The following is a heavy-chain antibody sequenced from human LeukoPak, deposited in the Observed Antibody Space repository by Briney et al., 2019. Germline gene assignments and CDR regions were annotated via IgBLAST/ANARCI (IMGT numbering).Heavy chain of an antibody. J-gene: IGHJ6*02. Sequence: TSETLSLTCTVSGGSISGHYWTWIRQPPGKGLEWIGQIRYSGRPDYNPSLKSRVTISVDTSKNQLSLKVTSVTGADTAVYYCARFGVDYDMDVWGQGTTVTVSS. CDR1: GGSISGHY. CDR2: IRYSGRP. CDR3: ARFGVDYDMDV. V-gene: IGHV4-59*11. D-gene: IGHD3-16*01.